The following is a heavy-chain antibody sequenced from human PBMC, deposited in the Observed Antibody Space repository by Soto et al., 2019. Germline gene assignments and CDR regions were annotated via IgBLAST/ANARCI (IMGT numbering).Heavy chain of an antibody. CDR1: GYTFTSYY. V-gene: IGHV1-46*01. CDR2: INPSGGST. D-gene: IGHD3-22*01. J-gene: IGHJ6*02. CDR3: AREHDYYDSSGYNYYYYGTDV. Sequence: ASVKVSCKASGYTFTSYYMHWVRQAPGQGLEWMGIINPSGGSTSYAQKFQGRVTMTRDTSTSTVYMELSSLRSEDTAVYYCAREHDYYDSSGYNYYYYGTDVWGQGTTVTVSS.